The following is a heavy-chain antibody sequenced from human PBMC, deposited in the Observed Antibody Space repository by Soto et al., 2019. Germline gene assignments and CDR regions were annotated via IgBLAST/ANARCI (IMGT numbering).Heavy chain of an antibody. CDR1: EFTFSGSS. CDR2: IDKVGSDS. CDR3: ARGWFGPDV. J-gene: IGHJ6*03. Sequence: EAQLVESGGGLVQPGGSLRISCAASEFTFSGSSVHWVRQAPGKGLVWVSGIDKVGSDSTYADSVKGRFTSSRDNAKKTVYLQMNSLIAEDTAVYYCARGWFGPDVWGKGTTVTVSS. V-gene: IGHV3-74*01. D-gene: IGHD3-10*01.